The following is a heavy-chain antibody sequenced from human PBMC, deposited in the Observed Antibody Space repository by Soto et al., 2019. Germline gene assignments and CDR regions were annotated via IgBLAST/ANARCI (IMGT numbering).Heavy chain of an antibody. J-gene: IGHJ5*02. CDR2: IYYSGST. CDR3: ARAKRGSSWYGNWFDP. CDR1: GGSISSGGYS. D-gene: IGHD6-13*01. V-gene: IGHV4-61*08. Sequence: PSETLSLTCAVSGGSISSGGYSWSWIRQPPGKGLEWIGYIYYSGSTNYNPSLKSRVTISVDTSKNQFSLKLSSVTAADTAVYYCARAKRGSSWYGNWFDPWGQGTLVTVSS.